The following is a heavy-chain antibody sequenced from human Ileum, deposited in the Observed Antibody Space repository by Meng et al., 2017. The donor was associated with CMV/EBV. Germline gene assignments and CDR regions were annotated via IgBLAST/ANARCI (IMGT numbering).Heavy chain of an antibody. CDR1: GFTFSTLG. CDR2: IYDRKSE. V-gene: IGHV3-30*02. Sequence: EDAGGGVVLPGGSLRLSCVVSGFTFSTLGMHWVSQAPGKGLEWVAFIYDRKSELYADSVKGRFTISRDNSKNTMYLQMNSLGPEDTAVYHCAKVGFGWYSIDYWGQGTLVTVSS. J-gene: IGHJ4*02. CDR3: AKVGFGWYSIDY. D-gene: IGHD6-19*01.